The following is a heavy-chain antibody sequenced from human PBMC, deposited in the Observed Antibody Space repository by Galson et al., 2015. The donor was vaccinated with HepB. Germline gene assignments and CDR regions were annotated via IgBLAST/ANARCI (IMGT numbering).Heavy chain of an antibody. V-gene: IGHV3-48*02. D-gene: IGHD3-10*01. CDR1: GFTFSSYS. CDR3: ARESYYGSGSPRMDV. CDR2: ISSSSSTI. Sequence: SLRLSCAASGFTFSSYSMNWVRQAPGKGLEWVSYISSSSSTIYYADSVKGRFTISRDNAKNSLYLQMNSLRDGDTAVYYCARESYYGSGSPRMDVWGQGTTVTVSS. J-gene: IGHJ6*02.